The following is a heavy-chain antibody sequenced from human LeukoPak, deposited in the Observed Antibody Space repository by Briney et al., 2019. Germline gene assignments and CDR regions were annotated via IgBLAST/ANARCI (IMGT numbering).Heavy chain of an antibody. CDR3: ARDARATGHHFDF. V-gene: IGHV6-1*01. Sequence: HSQTLSLTCAISGDSVPNKSAAWTWIRQTPSRGLEWLGRTYYRSEWFTEYAVSVKSRITINPDTSKNQFSLHMNSVTPEDTALYYCARDARATGHHFDFWGQGTLVTVSS. J-gene: IGHJ4*02. CDR1: GDSVPNKSAA. CDR2: TYYRSEWFT. D-gene: IGHD1-1*01.